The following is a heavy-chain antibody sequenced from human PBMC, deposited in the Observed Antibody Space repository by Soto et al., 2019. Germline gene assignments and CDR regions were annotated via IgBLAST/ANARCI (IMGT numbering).Heavy chain of an antibody. D-gene: IGHD1-26*01. CDR1: GFNLNTYW. CDR2: INSDGTNI. CDR3: TRDGGGRYYGGFDF. V-gene: IGHV3-74*01. Sequence: PGGSLRLSCEISGFNLNTYWMHWVRQAPGEGVVWVSRINSDGTNIDYADSVKGRFTISRDIAKKTVYLDMTSLRVDDTAVYYCTRDGGGRYYGGFDFWGQGTLVTVSS. J-gene: IGHJ4*02.